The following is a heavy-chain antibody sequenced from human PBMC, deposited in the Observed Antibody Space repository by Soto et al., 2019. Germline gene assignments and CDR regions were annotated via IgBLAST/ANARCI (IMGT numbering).Heavy chain of an antibody. D-gene: IGHD2-2*01. CDR2: IIPILGIA. CDR1: GGTFSSYT. CDR3: AREEGYCSSTSCLKYYYYGMDV. J-gene: IGHJ6*02. V-gene: IGHV1-69*04. Sequence: SVKVSCKASGGTFSSYTISWVRQAPGQGLEWMGRIIPILGIANYAQKFQGRVTITADKSTSTAYMELSSLRSEDTAVYYCAREEGYCSSTSCLKYYYYGMDVWGQGTTVTVSS.